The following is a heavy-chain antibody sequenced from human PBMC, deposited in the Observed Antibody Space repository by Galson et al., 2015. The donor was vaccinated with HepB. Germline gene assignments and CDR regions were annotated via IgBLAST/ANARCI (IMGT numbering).Heavy chain of an antibody. V-gene: IGHV6-1*01. D-gene: IGHD1-26*01. CDR3: AKDGGRWELLGVGVY. CDR2: TYYRSKWYN. J-gene: IGHJ4*02. Sequence: CAISGDSVSSNSAAWNWIRQSPSRGLEWLGRTYYRSKWYNDYAVSVKSRITINPDTSKNQFSLQLNSVTPEDTAVYYCAKDGGRWELLGVGVYWGQGTLVTVSS. CDR1: GDSVSSNSAA.